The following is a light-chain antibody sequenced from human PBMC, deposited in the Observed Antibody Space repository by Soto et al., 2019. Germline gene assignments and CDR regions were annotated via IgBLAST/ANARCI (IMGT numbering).Light chain of an antibody. Sequence: DTQMTQSPSSLSASVGDRISITCRASQTVSTYLNWYQQKPGKAPTLLISATSTLQSGVPSRFSVSGSGTEFTLTITSLQPEDFATYYCQQTYTTPRTFGQGTKVAIK. V-gene: IGKV1-39*01. CDR3: QQTYTTPRT. CDR2: ATS. CDR1: QTVSTY. J-gene: IGKJ1*01.